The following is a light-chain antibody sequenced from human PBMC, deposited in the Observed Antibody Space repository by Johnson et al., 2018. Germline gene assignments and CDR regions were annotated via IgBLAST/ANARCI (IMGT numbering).Light chain of an antibody. CDR3: GTWDSSLSAVNV. CDR1: SSNIGNNY. CDR2: ENN. J-gene: IGLJ1*01. V-gene: IGLV1-51*02. Sequence: QSVLTQPPSVSAAPGQKVTISCSGSSSNIGNNYVSWYQQLPGTAPKLLIYENNKRPSGIHDRFYGSKSGTSATLGITGLPTGDEADYYCGTWDSSLSAVNVFGTGTKVTVL.